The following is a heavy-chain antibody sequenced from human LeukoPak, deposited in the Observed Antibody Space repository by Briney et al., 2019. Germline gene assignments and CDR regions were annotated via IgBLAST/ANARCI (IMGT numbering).Heavy chain of an antibody. Sequence: GGSLRLSRAASGFTFSSYGMHWVRQAPGKGLEWVAVISYDGSNKYYADSVKGRFTISRDNSKNTLYLQMNSLRAEDTAVYYCAKGYAVNYYGSGSYSEYFQHWGQGTLVTVSS. J-gene: IGHJ1*01. CDR1: GFTFSSYG. V-gene: IGHV3-30*18. D-gene: IGHD3-10*01. CDR2: ISYDGSNK. CDR3: AKGYAVNYYGSGSYSEYFQH.